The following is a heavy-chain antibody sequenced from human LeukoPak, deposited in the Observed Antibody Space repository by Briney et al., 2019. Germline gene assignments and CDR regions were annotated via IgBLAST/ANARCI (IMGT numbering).Heavy chain of an antibody. CDR3: TGSSSGY. CDR2: VGGKSYNYAT. Sequence: PGGSLRLSCAASGFTFSGSAMHWVRQASGKGLEWVGHVGGKSYNYATAYAASVKGRFTISRDDSKSTAYLQMNSLKTEDTAMYYRTGSSSGYWGQGTLVTVSS. D-gene: IGHD3-10*01. J-gene: IGHJ4*02. CDR1: GFTFSGSA. V-gene: IGHV3-73*01.